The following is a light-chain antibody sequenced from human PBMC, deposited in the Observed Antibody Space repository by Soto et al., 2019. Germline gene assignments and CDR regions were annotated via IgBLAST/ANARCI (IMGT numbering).Light chain of an antibody. J-gene: IGKJ5*01. CDR2: DAS. V-gene: IGKV3-11*01. CDR1: QSVSSY. Sequence: EIVSTHSLRTLPPSPGASPTLXSQASQSVSSYLAWYQQKTGQAPRLLIYDASNRATGIPARFSGSGSWAEFTLTIISRVPEDVAAYYCRQRSNWTSITFGQGTRVDIK. CDR3: RQRSNWTSIT.